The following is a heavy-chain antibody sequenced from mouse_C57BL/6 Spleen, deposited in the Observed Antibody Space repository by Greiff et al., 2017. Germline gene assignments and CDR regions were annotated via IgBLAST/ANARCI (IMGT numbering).Heavy chain of an antibody. CDR1: GFTFSDYG. J-gene: IGHJ4*01. CDR2: ISSGSSTI. Sequence: EVKVVESGGGLVKPGGSLKLSCAASGFTFSDYGMHWVRQAPEKGLEWVAYISSGSSTIYYADPVKGRFTISRDNAKNTLYLQMTSLRSEDTAMYYCARRGYYSNGYAMDYWGQGTSVTVSA. V-gene: IGHV5-17*01. D-gene: IGHD2-5*01. CDR3: ARRGYYSNGYAMDY.